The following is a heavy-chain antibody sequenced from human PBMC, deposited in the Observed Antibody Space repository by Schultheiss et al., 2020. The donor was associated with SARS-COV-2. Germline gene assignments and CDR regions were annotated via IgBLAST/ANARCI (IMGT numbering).Heavy chain of an antibody. CDR2: IYPGDSDT. V-gene: IGHV5-51*01. Sequence: GESLKISCKGSGYSFTSYWIGWVRQMPGKGLEWMGIIYPGDSDTRYSPSFQGQVTISADKSISTAYLQWSSLKASDTAMYYCARGGRTAMVRVDAFDIWGQGTMVTVSS. CDR3: ARGGRTAMVRVDAFDI. CDR1: GYSFTSYW. D-gene: IGHD5-18*01. J-gene: IGHJ3*02.